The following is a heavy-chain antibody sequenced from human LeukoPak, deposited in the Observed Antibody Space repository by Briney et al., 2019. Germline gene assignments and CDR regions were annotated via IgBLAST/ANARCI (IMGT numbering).Heavy chain of an antibody. J-gene: IGHJ6*03. Sequence: TFSSYAMSWVRQPPGKGLEWIGSIYYSGSTYYNPSLKSRVTISVDTSKNQFSLKLSSVTAADTAVYYCARAVATPRYYYYYMDVWGKGTTATVSS. V-gene: IGHV4-39*07. D-gene: IGHD5-12*01. CDR1: TFSSYA. CDR2: IYYSGST. CDR3: ARAVATPRYYYYYMDV.